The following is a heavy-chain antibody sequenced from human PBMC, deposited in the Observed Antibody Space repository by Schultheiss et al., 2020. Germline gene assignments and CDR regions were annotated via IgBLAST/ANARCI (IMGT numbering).Heavy chain of an antibody. D-gene: IGHD3-9*01. V-gene: IGHV4-39*01. CDR1: GGSISSSSYY. CDR2: IYYSGST. CDR3: ARHDVYYDILTGYSRGDYFDY. J-gene: IGHJ4*02. Sequence: SQTLSLTCTVSGGSISSSSYYWGGIRQPPGKGLEWIGSIYYSGSTYYNPSLKSRVTISVDTSKNQFSLKLSSVTAADTAVYYCARHDVYYDILTGYSRGDYFDYCGQGTLVTVSS.